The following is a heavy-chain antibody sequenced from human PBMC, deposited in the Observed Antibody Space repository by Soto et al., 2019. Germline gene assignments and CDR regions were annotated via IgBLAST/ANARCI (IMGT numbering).Heavy chain of an antibody. D-gene: IGHD5-12*01. V-gene: IGHV5-51*01. CDR1: GYRFTNYW. CDR3: ARPRRDGYGPEAFYFDS. J-gene: IGHJ4*02. Sequence: GDSLKISCKGSGYRFTNYWIAWVRQMPGKGLEWIGVIYPGDSDTRYRPSLQGQVSISADKSISTANLQWSSLRASDTAIYYFARPRRDGYGPEAFYFDSWGQGTLVTGSS. CDR2: IYPGDSDT.